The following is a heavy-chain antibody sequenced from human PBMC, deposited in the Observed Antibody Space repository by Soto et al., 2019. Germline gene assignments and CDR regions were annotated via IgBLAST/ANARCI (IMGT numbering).Heavy chain of an antibody. CDR1: KFTFSSHA. CDR2: ISGSGGST. Sequence: EVQLLESGGDLVPPGGSLRLSCAASKFTFSSHAMSWVRHAPGKGLEWVSSISGSGGSTYYADSVKGRFTISRDNSKDTLYLQMNSLRADDTAVYYCAMLPYITGIPILIDYWGQGTLVSVSS. V-gene: IGHV3-23*01. D-gene: IGHD1-20*01. J-gene: IGHJ4*02. CDR3: AMLPYITGIPILIDY.